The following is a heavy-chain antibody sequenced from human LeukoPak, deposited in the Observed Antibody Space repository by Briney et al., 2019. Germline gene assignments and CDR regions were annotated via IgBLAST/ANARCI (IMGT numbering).Heavy chain of an antibody. CDR3: ARVRHYDFWSGYYNAFDP. D-gene: IGHD3-3*01. CDR1: GGSISSYY. Sequence: PSETLSLTXTVSGGSISSYYWSWIRQPPGKGLEWIGYIYYSGSTNYNPSLKSRVTISVDTSKNQFSLKLSSVTAADTAVYYCARVRHYDFWSGYYNAFDPWGQGTLVTVSS. J-gene: IGHJ5*02. CDR2: IYYSGST. V-gene: IGHV4-59*01.